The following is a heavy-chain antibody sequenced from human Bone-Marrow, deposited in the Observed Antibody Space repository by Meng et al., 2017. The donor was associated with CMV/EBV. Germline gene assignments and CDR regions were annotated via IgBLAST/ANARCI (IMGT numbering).Heavy chain of an antibody. V-gene: IGHV1-8*02. CDR2: MNPNSGNT. Sequence: ASVKVSCKASGYTFTGYYIYWVRQAPGQGLEWMGWMNPNSGNTGYAQKFQGRVTMTRNTSISTAYMELSSLRSEDTAVYYCARGDSSSWASPPLDYWGQGTLVTVSS. J-gene: IGHJ4*02. CDR3: ARGDSSSWASPPLDY. CDR1: GYTFTGYY. D-gene: IGHD6-13*01.